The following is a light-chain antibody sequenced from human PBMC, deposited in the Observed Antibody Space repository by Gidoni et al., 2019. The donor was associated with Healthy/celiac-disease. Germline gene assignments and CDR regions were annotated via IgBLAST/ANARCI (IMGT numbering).Light chain of an antibody. V-gene: IGKV3-11*01. CDR3: QQRSNWPPVT. CDR2: DAS. J-gene: IGKJ5*01. CDR1: QCVSSY. Sequence: EIVLTQSPATLSLSPGERATLSCRASQCVSSYLAWYQQKPGQTPRLLIYDASNRATGIPARFSGSGSGTDFTLTISSLEPEDVAVYYCQQRSNWPPVTFGQGTRLEIK.